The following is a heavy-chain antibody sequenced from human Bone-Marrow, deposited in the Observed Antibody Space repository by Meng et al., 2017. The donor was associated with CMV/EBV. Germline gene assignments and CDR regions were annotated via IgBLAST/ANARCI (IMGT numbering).Heavy chain of an antibody. CDR1: GYSFTGYH. Sequence: ASVKVSCKASGYSFTGYHIHWVRQTPGQGLEWLGWINPDNGGTHSAQKFHSRVTMTRDTSLNTAYMELDWLKSDDTAVYYCARNVFQCGSNCYYYFDYWGQGTLVTVSS. J-gene: IGHJ4*02. CDR3: ARNVFQCGSNCYYYFDY. D-gene: IGHD2-21*01. V-gene: IGHV1-2*02. CDR2: INPDNGGT.